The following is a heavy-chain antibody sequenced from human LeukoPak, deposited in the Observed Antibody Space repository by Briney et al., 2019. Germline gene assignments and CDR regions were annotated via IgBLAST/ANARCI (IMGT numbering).Heavy chain of an antibody. Sequence: GGSLRLSCAASGFTLSGFSMNWVRQAPGKGLEWVANIKEDGSEQYYVDSVKGRFTISRDNAKKSLYLQMNSLRAEDTAVYFCGMAMDVWGQGTTVTVSS. CDR3: GMAMDV. J-gene: IGHJ6*02. V-gene: IGHV3-7*03. CDR1: GFTLSGFS. CDR2: IKEDGSEQ.